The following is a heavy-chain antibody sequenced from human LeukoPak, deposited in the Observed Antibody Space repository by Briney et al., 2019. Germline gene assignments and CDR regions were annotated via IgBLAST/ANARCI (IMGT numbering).Heavy chain of an antibody. CDR3: ARVWGPSLYGGKYYFDY. CDR1: GGSISSSSYY. D-gene: IGHD4-23*01. Sequence: SETLSLTCTVSGGSISSSSYYWGWIRQPPGKGLEWIGSIYYSGSTYYNPSLKSRVTISVDTFKNQFSLKLSSVTAADTAVYYCARVWGPSLYGGKYYFDYWGQGTLVTVSS. CDR2: IYYSGST. J-gene: IGHJ4*02. V-gene: IGHV4-39*07.